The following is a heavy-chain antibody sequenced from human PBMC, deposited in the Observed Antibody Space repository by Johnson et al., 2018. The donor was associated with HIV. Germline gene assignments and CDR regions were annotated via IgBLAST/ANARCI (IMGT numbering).Heavy chain of an antibody. V-gene: IGHV3-9*01. J-gene: IGHJ3*02. D-gene: IGHD6-13*01. CDR2: ISWNSGSL. CDR1: GFTFDDYA. Sequence: VQLVESGGGVVQPGRSLRPSCAASGFTFDDYAMHWVRQAPGKGLECVSGISWNSGSLGYADSVKARFIISRDNAKNSLYLQMNSLRAEDTAVYYCAKGGVLAAGTEGYAFDIWGQGTMVTVSS. CDR3: AKGGVLAAGTEGYAFDI.